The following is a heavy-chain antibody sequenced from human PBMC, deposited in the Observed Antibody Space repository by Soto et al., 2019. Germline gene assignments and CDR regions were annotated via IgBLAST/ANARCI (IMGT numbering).Heavy chain of an antibody. J-gene: IGHJ6*02. CDR1: DGSFSGYD. V-gene: IGHV4-34*01. Sequence: SETLSLTSAVDDGSFSGYDWSWISQPPGKGLEWIGEINHSGSTNYNPSLKSRVTISVDTSKNQFSLKLSSVTAADTAVYYCASFRSAGIAAAGTAYNRYYYGMDVWGQGTTVTVSS. CDR2: INHSGST. CDR3: ASFRSAGIAAAGTAYNRYYYGMDV. D-gene: IGHD6-13*01.